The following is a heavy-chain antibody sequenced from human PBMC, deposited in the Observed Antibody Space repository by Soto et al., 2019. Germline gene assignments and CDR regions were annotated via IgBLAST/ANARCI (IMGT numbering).Heavy chain of an antibody. V-gene: IGHV4-59*01. J-gene: IGHJ4*02. Sequence: PSETLSLTCTVSGGSIRSYYWTWIRQPPGKGLGWLGYIFYSGSTFYNPSLKSRVTISIHTSKSQFSLQLTSVTAADTAVYYCARGAADTAMVDSWGQGTLVTVSS. CDR3: ARGAADTAMVDS. CDR2: IFYSGST. D-gene: IGHD5-18*01. CDR1: GGSIRSYY.